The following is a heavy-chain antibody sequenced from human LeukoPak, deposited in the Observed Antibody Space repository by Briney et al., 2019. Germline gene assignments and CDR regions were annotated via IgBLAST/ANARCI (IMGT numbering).Heavy chain of an antibody. CDR1: GFTVSSNY. CDR2: IFSGGST. D-gene: IGHD4-23*01. Sequence: GGSLRLSCAASGFTVSSNYMSWVRQAPGKGLEWVSVIFSGGSTYYADSVKGRFTISRDNSKNTLYLQMNSLRAEDTAVYYCARAGGGNDYYYGMDVWGQGTTVTVSS. V-gene: IGHV3-66*01. CDR3: ARAGGGNDYYYGMDV. J-gene: IGHJ6*02.